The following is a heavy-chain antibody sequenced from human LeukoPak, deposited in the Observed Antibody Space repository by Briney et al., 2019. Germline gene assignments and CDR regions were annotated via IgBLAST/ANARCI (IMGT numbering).Heavy chain of an antibody. V-gene: IGHV4-31*03. J-gene: IGHJ4*02. CDR2: IYYSGST. D-gene: IGHD5-12*01. CDR1: GGSISSGGYY. Sequence: SETLSLTCTVSGGSISSGGYYWNWIRQHPGKGLEWIGYIYYSGSTYYNPSLKSRVTISVDTSKNQFSLKLSSVTAADTAVYYCARVDSGHDYYFDYWGQGTLVTVSS. CDR3: ARVDSGHDYYFDY.